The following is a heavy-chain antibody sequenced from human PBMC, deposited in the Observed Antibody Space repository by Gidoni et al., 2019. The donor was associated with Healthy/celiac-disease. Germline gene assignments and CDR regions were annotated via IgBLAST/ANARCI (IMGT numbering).Heavy chain of an antibody. D-gene: IGHD3-10*01. Sequence: QITLKESGPTLVKPTQTLTLTCTFSGFSLSTSGVGVGWIHQPPGKALEWLAIIYWNEDKRYSPSLKSRLTITKDTAKNQVVLKMTNMDPVDTATYYCEHRRRLQWFGGGCFDYWGQGTLVTVSS. J-gene: IGHJ4*02. V-gene: IGHV2-5*01. CDR1: GFSLSTSGVG. CDR3: EHRRRLQWFGGGCFDY. CDR2: IYWNEDK.